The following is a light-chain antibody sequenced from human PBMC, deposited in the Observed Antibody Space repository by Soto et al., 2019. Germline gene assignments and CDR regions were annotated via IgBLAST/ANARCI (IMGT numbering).Light chain of an antibody. CDR1: QSVSSF. V-gene: IGKV3-11*01. CDR2: DVS. CDR3: QQRSNWPPIT. Sequence: EILMRQSPATLSVCPGERATLSGRSSQSVSSFLAWYQQKPGQAPRLLMYDVSNRATRTPARFSGSGSGTDFTLTISSLETEDLAVYYCQQRSNWPPITFGQGTRLEIK. J-gene: IGKJ5*01.